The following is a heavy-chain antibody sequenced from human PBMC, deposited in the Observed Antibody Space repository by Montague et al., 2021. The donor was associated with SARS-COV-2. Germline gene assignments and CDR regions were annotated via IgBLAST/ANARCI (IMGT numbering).Heavy chain of an antibody. Sequence: SETLSLTCDVSGASIRSATYYWGCIHQPPGGLLWWIENIYCSGSTKNNPSLRSRVTMSVDTSKNQFSLLLTLITAAATADYYCAIRLAGLEPPFDPWGQGTLVIVSS. CDR2: IYCSGST. D-gene: IGHD1-1*01. J-gene: IGHJ5*02. V-gene: IGHV4-39*01. CDR3: AIRLAGLEPPFDP. CDR1: GASIRSATYY.